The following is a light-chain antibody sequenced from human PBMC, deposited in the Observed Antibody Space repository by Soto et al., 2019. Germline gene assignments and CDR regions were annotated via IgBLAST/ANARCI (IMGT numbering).Light chain of an antibody. CDR2: DVT. V-gene: IGLV2-11*01. CDR3: CSHAGSYTFV. J-gene: IGLJ1*01. CDR1: SSDVAKYDY. Sequence: QSALTQPRSVSGSPGQSVTISCTGTSSDVAKYDYVTWYQQSPGKAPKLLIYDVTKRPSGVPDRFSGSKIANTASLTIAGLLPEDDADYFCCSHAGSYTFVFGTGTKVTVL.